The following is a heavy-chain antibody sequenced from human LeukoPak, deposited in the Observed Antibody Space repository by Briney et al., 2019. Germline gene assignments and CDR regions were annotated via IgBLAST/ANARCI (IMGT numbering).Heavy chain of an antibody. V-gene: IGHV3-23*01. Sequence: GGSLRLSCAASGFTFRSHDMTWVRQAPGKGLEWVSSLSAGGGSTYYADSVKGRFTISRDDSQNTVYLIMSSLRVEDTAVYYCWGGRGAPRRDYGGQGPLVT. CDR3: WGGRGAPRRDY. D-gene: IGHD3-16*01. J-gene: IGHJ4*02. CDR2: LSAGGGST. CDR1: GFTFRSHD.